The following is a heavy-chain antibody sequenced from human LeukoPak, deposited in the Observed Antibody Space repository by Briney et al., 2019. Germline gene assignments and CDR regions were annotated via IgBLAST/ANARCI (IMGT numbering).Heavy chain of an antibody. CDR2: IIPIFGTA. Sequence: SVKVSCKASGGTFSSYAISWARQAPGQGLEWMGRIIPIFGTANYAQKFQGRVTITTDESPSTAYMELSSLRSEDTAVYYCARDDSLSGYDLYYFDYWGQGTLVTVSS. CDR1: GGTFSSYA. V-gene: IGHV1-69*05. D-gene: IGHD5-12*01. CDR3: ARDDSLSGYDLYYFDY. J-gene: IGHJ4*02.